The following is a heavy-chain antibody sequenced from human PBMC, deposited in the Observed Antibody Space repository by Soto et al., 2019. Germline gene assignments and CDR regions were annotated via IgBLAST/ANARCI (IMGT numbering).Heavy chain of an antibody. D-gene: IGHD5-12*01. CDR2: IKTDGSQT. CDR3: TTDGGYDTYDY. Sequence: GGSLRLSCAATGFTFRNTWMTWVRQAPGKGLEWLANIKTDGSQTNYVESVKGRFIISRDNSRNLLYLQMSSLRAEDTAVYYCTTDGGYDTYDYWGQGTLATVSS. J-gene: IGHJ4*02. CDR1: GFTFRNTW. V-gene: IGHV3-7*03.